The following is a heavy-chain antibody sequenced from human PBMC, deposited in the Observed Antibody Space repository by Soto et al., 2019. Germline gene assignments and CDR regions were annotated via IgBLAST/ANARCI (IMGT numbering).Heavy chain of an antibody. V-gene: IGHV6-1*01. J-gene: IGHJ6*02. Sequence: SQTLSLTCAISGDSVSSNSAARNWIRQSPSRGLEWLGRTYYRSKWYNDYAVSVKSRITINPDTSKNQFSLQLNSVTPEDTAVYYCARAGDSSSSYYYYGMDVWGQGTKVTVSS. CDR1: GDSVSSNSAA. D-gene: IGHD6-6*01. CDR2: TYYRSKWYN. CDR3: ARAGDSSSSYYYYGMDV.